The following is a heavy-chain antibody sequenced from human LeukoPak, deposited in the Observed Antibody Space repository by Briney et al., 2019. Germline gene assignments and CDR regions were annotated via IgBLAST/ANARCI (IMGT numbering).Heavy chain of an antibody. V-gene: IGHV3-23*01. CDR3: AKDMKYSSSWYRYYYYGMDV. CDR2: ISASGGST. CDR1: GFTFSTYA. Sequence: GGSLRLSCAASGFTFSTYAMTWVRQAPGKGLEWVSGISASGGSTYYADSVKGRFTISRDNSKNTLYLQMNSLRTEDTALYYCAKDMKYSSSWYRYYYYGMDVWGQGTTVTVSS. D-gene: IGHD6-13*01. J-gene: IGHJ6*02.